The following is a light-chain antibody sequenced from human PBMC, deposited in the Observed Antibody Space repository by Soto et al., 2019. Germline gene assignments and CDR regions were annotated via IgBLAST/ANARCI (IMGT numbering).Light chain of an antibody. CDR1: QTISSW. V-gene: IGKV1-5*03. CDR3: LQYHSYPRT. CDR2: KAS. J-gene: IGKJ1*01. Sequence: DIQMTQSPSTLSGSVGDRVTITCRASQTISSWLAWYQQKPGKAPKLLIYKASTLKSGVPSKFSGSGSGTDFTLTISSLQPEDFATYYCLQYHSYPRTFGQGTKVDIK.